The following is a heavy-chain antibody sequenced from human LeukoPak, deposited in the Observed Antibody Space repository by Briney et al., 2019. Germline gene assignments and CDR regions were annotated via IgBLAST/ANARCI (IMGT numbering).Heavy chain of an antibody. V-gene: IGHV3-23*01. D-gene: IGHD3-10*01. Sequence: PGGSLRLSCAVSGITLSNYGMSWVRQAPGKGLEWVAGLSGSGGGTNYADSVKGRFTISRDNAKNTLYLQMNSLRAEDTAVYFCAKRGVVIRVILVGFHKEAYYFDSWGQGALVTASS. J-gene: IGHJ4*02. CDR3: AKRGVVIRVILVGFHKEAYYFDS. CDR2: LSGSGGGT. CDR1: GITLSNYG.